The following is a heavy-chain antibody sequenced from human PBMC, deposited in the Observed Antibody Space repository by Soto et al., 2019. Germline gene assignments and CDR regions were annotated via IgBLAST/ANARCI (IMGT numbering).Heavy chain of an antibody. V-gene: IGHV3-30*03. CDR2: ISYDGSNK. J-gene: IGHJ4*02. CDR3: ARDRGYCSGGSCYPYYFDY. CDR1: GFTFSNYG. D-gene: IGHD2-15*01. Sequence: QLQLVESGGGVVQPGRSLRLSCEASGFTFSNYGMHWVRQAPGKGLEWVALISYDGSNKYYADSVKGRFTISRDNSKNTLYLQMNSLRAEDTAVYYCARDRGYCSGGSCYPYYFDYWGQGTLVTVSS.